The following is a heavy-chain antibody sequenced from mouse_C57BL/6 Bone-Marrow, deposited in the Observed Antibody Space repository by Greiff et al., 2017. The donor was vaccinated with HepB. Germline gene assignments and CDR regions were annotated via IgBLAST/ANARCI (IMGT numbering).Heavy chain of an antibody. CDR1: GYTFTSYW. CDR2: IHPHSGST. J-gene: IGHJ4*01. V-gene: IGHV1-64*01. CDR3: ARRRGLGLYAMDY. Sequence: QVQLQQPGAELVKPGASVKLSCKASGYTFTSYWMHWVKQRPGQGLEWIGMIHPHSGSTNYNEKFKSKATLTVDKSSSTAYMQLSRLTSEDSAVYDCARRRGLGLYAMDYWGQGTSVTVSS. D-gene: IGHD4-1*01.